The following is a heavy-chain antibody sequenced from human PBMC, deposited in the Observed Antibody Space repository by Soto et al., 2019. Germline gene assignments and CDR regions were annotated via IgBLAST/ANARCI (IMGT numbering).Heavy chain of an antibody. CDR2: IYHSGST. J-gene: IGHJ5*02. CDR1: GYSISSGDY. D-gene: IGHD3-22*01. CDR3: TSVYDGNRFDP. V-gene: IGHV4-38-2*01. Sequence: TSETLSLTCAISGYSISSGDYCGWIRRPPGKGLEWSGSIYHSGSTSYNPSLKSRVTISVDTSKNQFSLKLSSVTAADTAVYYSTSVYDGNRFDPWGQGTLVTVSS.